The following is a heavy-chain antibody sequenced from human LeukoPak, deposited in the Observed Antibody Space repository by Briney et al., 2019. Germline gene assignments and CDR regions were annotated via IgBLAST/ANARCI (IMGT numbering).Heavy chain of an antibody. CDR2: ISPSGGST. CDR3: ARAVRGVFSYYYMDV. CDR1: GYTFTSNY. V-gene: IGHV1-46*01. D-gene: IGHD3-10*01. J-gene: IGHJ6*03. Sequence: ASVKVSCKAFGYTFTSNYMHWVRQAPGQGPEWMGVISPSGGSTTYAQKFQGRVTMTRNTSISTAYMELSSLRSEDTAVYYCARAVRGVFSYYYMDVWGRGTTVTISS.